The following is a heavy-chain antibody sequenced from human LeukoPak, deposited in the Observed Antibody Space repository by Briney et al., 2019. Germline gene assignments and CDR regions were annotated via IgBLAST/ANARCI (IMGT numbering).Heavy chain of an antibody. Sequence: ASVKVSCKASGYTFTGYYMHWVRQAPGQGLEWMGWINPNSGGTNYAQKFQGRVTMTRDTSISTAYMELSRLRSDDTAVYYCAREARWYCGGDCYSLGNDYWGQGTLVTVSS. CDR3: AREARWYCGGDCYSLGNDY. V-gene: IGHV1-2*02. J-gene: IGHJ4*02. D-gene: IGHD2-21*01. CDR1: GYTFTGYY. CDR2: INPNSGGT.